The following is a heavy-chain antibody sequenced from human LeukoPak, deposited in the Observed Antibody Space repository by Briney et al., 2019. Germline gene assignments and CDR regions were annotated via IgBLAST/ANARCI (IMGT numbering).Heavy chain of an antibody. Sequence: PSETLSLTCTVSGGSISSGSYYWSWIRQPAGKGLEWIGRIYTSGSTNYNPSLESRVTISVDTSKNQFSLKLSSVTAADTAVYYCASRGHWGQGTLVTVSS. J-gene: IGHJ4*02. CDR1: GGSISSGSYY. V-gene: IGHV4-61*02. CDR3: ASRGH. CDR2: IYTSGST. D-gene: IGHD5-24*01.